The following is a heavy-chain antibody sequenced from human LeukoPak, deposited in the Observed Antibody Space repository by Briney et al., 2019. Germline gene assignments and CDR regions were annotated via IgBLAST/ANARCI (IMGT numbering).Heavy chain of an antibody. CDR1: GFSLSSYA. CDR3: ARSLRHCTSTSCSLYYYMDV. D-gene: IGHD2-2*01. Sequence: GGSLRLSCVASGFSLSSYAMSWVRQAPGKGLEWVSSISGSGDDTYTADSVKGRFTISRDNSKKTLFLQMTRLRDGDTAVYYCARSLRHCTSTSCSLYYYMDVWGKGTTVTVSS. V-gene: IGHV3-23*01. CDR2: ISGSGDDT. J-gene: IGHJ6*03.